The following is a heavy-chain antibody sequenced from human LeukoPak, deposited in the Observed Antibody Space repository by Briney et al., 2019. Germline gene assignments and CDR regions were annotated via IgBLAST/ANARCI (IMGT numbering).Heavy chain of an antibody. J-gene: IGHJ4*02. CDR3: ARDMYDYDSSGPIDY. CDR2: IFGSGGST. CDR1: GFTFSSYA. Sequence: GGSLRLSCAASGFTFSSYAMYWVRQAPGKGLEWVSGIFGSGGSTHYADSVKGRFTISRDNAKNSLYLQMNSLRAEDTALYYCARDMYDYDSSGPIDYWGQGTLVTVSS. D-gene: IGHD3-22*01. V-gene: IGHV3-23*01.